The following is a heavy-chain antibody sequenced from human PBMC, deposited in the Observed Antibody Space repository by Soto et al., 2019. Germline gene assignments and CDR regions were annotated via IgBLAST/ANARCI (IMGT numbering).Heavy chain of an antibody. CDR3: AREGSYSAYNFAHGIQLWSFDF. J-gene: IGHJ4*02. CDR2: VFYTGFT. Sequence: SETLSLTCAVSGGSISGSYYYWGWLRQSPGKGPEWIGSVFYTGFTSYNPSLESRVSVSVDTSKNHFSLNLSSVTAADMAVYYCAREGSYSAYNFAHGIQLWSFDFWGQGALVTVSS. V-gene: IGHV4-39*02. D-gene: IGHD5-12*01. CDR1: GGSISGSYYY.